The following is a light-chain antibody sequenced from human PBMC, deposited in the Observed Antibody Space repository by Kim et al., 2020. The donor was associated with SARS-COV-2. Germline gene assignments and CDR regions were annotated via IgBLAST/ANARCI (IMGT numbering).Light chain of an antibody. CDR3: SSYTSSSTLV. Sequence: GQSITISCTGTSGDVSGYNYVSWYQQHPGKAPKLIIYDVTNRPSVVSNRFSGSQSGNTTSLTNSGLQTEDEADYYCSSYTSSSTLVFGEGTQLTVL. V-gene: IGLV2-14*03. J-gene: IGLJ2*01. CDR2: DVT. CDR1: SGDVSGYNY.